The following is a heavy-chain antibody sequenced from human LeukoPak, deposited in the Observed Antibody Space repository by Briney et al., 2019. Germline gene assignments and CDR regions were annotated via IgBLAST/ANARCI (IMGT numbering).Heavy chain of an antibody. CDR1: GYTFTGYY. D-gene: IGHD2-15*01. CDR3: AICSGGSCSLFDY. V-gene: IGHV1-2*02. CDR2: INPNSGGT. J-gene: IGHJ4*02. Sequence: GASVKVSCKASGYTFTGYYMHRVRQAPGQGLEWMGWINPNSGGTNYAQKFQGRVTMTRDTSISTAYMELSRLRSDDTAVYYCAICSGGSCSLFDYWGQGTLVTVSS.